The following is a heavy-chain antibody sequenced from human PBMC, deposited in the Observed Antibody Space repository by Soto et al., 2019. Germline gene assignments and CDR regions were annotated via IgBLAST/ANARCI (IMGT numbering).Heavy chain of an antibody. CDR1: GFDFDDYA. J-gene: IGHJ4*02. D-gene: IGHD4-4*01. CDR2: ISWNGAYT. Sequence: EVQLVESGGGLVQPGRSLRLSCVVSGFDFDDYAMNCVRQAPGKGLEWVAGISWNGAYTGYADSVKGRFIISRDNAKNSLYLQMSSLRPEDTALYYCTRDIFRTITTVDFWGQGTLVTVSS. V-gene: IGHV3-9*01. CDR3: TRDIFRTITTVDF.